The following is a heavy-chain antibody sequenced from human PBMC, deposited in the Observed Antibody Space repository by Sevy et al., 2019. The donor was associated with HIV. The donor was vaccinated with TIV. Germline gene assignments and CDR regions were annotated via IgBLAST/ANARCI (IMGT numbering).Heavy chain of an antibody. CDR2: ISYEGTET. D-gene: IGHD2-2*01. V-gene: IGHV3-30-3*01. CDR3: ARDGGNSVKWYPLY. CDR1: GFAFSTHA. J-gene: IGHJ4*01. Sequence: LSLTCAASGFAFSTHAMHWVRQAPGKGLEWVAVISYEGTETFYAASVEGRFTISRDNSKNMLSLQINSLRPEDTAVYYCARDGGNSVKWYPLYWGHGTLVTVSS.